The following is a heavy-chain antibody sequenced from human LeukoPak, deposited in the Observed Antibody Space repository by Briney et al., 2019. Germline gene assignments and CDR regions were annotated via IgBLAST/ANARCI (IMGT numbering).Heavy chain of an antibody. CDR3: ASSRFRYSSGWYPDY. V-gene: IGHV1-18*01. CDR1: GYTFTSYG. CDR2: ISAYNGNT. J-gene: IGHJ4*02. D-gene: IGHD6-19*01. Sequence: SVKVSCKASGYTFTSYGISWVRQAPGQGLEGMGWISAYNGNTNYAQKLQGRVTMTTDPSTSTAYMEMRSLSSDDTAVYYCASSRFRYSSGWYPDYWGQGTLVTVSS.